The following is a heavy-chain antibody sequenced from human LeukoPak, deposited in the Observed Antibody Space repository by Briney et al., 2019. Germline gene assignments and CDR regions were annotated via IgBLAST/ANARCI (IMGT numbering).Heavy chain of an antibody. J-gene: IGHJ6*03. D-gene: IGHD3-10*01. CDR2: INQGGRT. Sequence: KTSETLSLTCAVNGGSFSDYLWTWIRQPPGKGLEWIGEINQGGRTNFNPSLKSRVTISADRSKYHFSLTLRSVTAADTAVYYCARGKRVWFGELMTSFSYFYIDVWGRGTTVIASS. CDR3: ARGKRVWFGELMTSFSYFYIDV. V-gene: IGHV4-34*01. CDR1: GGSFSDYL.